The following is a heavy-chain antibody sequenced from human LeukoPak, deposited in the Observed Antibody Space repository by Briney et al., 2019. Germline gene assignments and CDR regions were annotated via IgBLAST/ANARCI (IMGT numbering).Heavy chain of an antibody. Sequence: GGSLRLSCAASGFSFSSYEMNWVRQAPGKGLEWVSYISSSGSTIYYADSVKGRFTISRDNAKNSLYLQMNSLRAEDTAVYYCARGYCSSTSCYAGDYWGQGTLVTVSS. CDR1: GFSFSSYE. CDR3: ARGYCSSTSCYAGDY. V-gene: IGHV3-48*03. J-gene: IGHJ4*02. D-gene: IGHD2-2*01. CDR2: ISSSGSTI.